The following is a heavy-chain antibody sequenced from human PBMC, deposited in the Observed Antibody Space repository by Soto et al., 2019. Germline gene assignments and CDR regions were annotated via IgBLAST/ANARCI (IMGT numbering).Heavy chain of an antibody. V-gene: IGHV4-34*01. CDR1: CGSFSGYY. Sequence: SETLSLTCAVYCGSFSGYYWSWIRQPPGKGLEWIGEINHSGSTNYNPSLKSRVTISVDTSKNRFSLKVTSVTAADTAVYYCARAPLAPFSSSWYIPFDSWGQGTLVTVSS. J-gene: IGHJ4*02. D-gene: IGHD6-13*01. CDR2: INHSGST. CDR3: ARAPLAPFSSSWYIPFDS.